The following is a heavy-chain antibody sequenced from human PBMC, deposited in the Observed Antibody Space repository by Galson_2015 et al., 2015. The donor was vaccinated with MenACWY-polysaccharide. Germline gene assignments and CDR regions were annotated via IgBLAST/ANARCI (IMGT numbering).Heavy chain of an antibody. V-gene: IGHV3-21*01. D-gene: IGHD3-16*01. CDR2: ISYSSNSI. CDR3: GRVSGHFYYYDSGDLKQGPSDM. Sequence: SLRLSCAASGFTFSTYAMNWVRQAPGKGLEWVSSISYSSNSIYYADSVKGRFTISRDNAGNSLYLLMNNLRAEDTAVYCCGRVSGHFYYYDSGDLKQGPSDMWGRGTMVTVSS. J-gene: IGHJ3*02. CDR1: GFTFSTYA.